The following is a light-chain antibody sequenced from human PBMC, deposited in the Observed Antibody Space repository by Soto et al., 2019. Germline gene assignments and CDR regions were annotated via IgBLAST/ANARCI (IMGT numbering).Light chain of an antibody. CDR2: DVT. CDR1: SSDVGGYNS. Sequence: QSALTQPASVSGSPGQSIAISCTGTSSDVGGYNSVSWYQQHPGKAPKLMIYDVTNRPSGVSNRFSGSKSGNTASLTISGLQAEDEADYYCSSYASGGTYVFGTG. CDR3: SSYASGGTYV. J-gene: IGLJ1*01. V-gene: IGLV2-14*01.